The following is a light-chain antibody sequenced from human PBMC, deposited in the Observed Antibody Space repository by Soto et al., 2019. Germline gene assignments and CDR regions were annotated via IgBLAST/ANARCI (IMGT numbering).Light chain of an antibody. CDR3: SSYTSSSLVV. V-gene: IGLV2-14*03. CDR1: SSDVGGYNY. J-gene: IGLJ2*01. Sequence: QSALTQPASVSGSPGQSITISCTGTSSDVGGYNYASWYQQLPGKAPKLIISDVSDRPSGVSNRFSGSKSRNTASLTISGLQAEDEADYYCSSYTSSSLVVFGGGTKLTVL. CDR2: DVS.